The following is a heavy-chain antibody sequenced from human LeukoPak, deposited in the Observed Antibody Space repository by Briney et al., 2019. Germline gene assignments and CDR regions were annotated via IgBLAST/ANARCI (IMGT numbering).Heavy chain of an antibody. CDR1: GFTFSNYA. D-gene: IGHD1-26*01. Sequence: GGSLRLSCAASGFTFSNYAMSWVRQAPGKGPEWVSAINTNSGSIYYTDSVKGRFTTSRDNSKNTLYLQMNDLRPEDTAVYSCAKQSPYGGRFGVDDDWGRGTLVTVSA. CDR3: AKQSPYGGRFGVDDD. V-gene: IGHV3-23*01. CDR2: INTNSGSI. J-gene: IGHJ4*02.